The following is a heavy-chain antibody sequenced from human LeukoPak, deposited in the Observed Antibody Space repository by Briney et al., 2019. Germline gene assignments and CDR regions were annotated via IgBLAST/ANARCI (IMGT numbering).Heavy chain of an antibody. CDR3: AKDHWGDYVDNYMDV. CDR2: ISSSGSTI. Sequence: GGSLRLSCAASGFTFSSYEMNWVRQAPGKWLEWVSYISSSGSTIYYADSVKGRFTISRDNAKNSLYLQMNSLRAEDTAVYYCAKDHWGDYVDNYMDVWGKGTTVTVSS. D-gene: IGHD4-17*01. CDR1: GFTFSSYE. V-gene: IGHV3-48*03. J-gene: IGHJ6*03.